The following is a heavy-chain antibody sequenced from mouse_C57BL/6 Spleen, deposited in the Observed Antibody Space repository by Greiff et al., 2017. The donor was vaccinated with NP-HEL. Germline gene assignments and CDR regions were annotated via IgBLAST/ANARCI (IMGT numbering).Heavy chain of an antibody. D-gene: IGHD1-1*01. CDR3: QITTVVARGYYFDY. J-gene: IGHJ2*01. Sequence: VQLQQSGAELASPGASVTLSCKASGYTFTDHIMNWVKKRPGQGLEWIGRIYPVNGETNYNQKFMGKATFTVDRSSSTVYMVVNSLTSEDPAVYYWQITTVVARGYYFDYWGQGTTLTVAS. V-gene: IGHV1-11*01. CDR2: IYPVNGET. CDR1: GYTFTDHI.